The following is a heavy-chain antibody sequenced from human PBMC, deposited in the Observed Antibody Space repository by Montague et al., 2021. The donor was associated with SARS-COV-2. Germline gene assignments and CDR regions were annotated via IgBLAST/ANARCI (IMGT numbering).Heavy chain of an antibody. CDR2: INHSGGT. CDR1: GGSFSAYC. V-gene: IGHV4-34*01. Sequence: SETLSLTCAVYGGSFSAYCWSWIRQAPGKGLEWIGQINHSGGTNYSPSLKSRVTISLDTSKNQFSLNLNSVTAADTAVYYCARDLPPPPSYYYESSGYYFDQWGQGTLVTVSS. CDR3: ARDLPPPPSYYYESSGYYFDQ. D-gene: IGHD3-22*01. J-gene: IGHJ4*02.